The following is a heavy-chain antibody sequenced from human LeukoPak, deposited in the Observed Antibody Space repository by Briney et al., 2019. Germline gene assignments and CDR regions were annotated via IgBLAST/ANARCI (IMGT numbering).Heavy chain of an antibody. J-gene: IGHJ4*02. CDR2: IIPIFGTA. CDR3: ARGEEYSSSSDY. CDR1: GYTFTSYA. V-gene: IGHV1-69*13. D-gene: IGHD6-6*01. Sequence: SVKVSCKASGYTFTSYAISWVRQAPGQGLEWMGGIIPIFGTANYAQKFQGRVTITADESTSTAYMELSSLRSEDTAVYYCARGEEYSSSSDYWGQGTLVTVSS.